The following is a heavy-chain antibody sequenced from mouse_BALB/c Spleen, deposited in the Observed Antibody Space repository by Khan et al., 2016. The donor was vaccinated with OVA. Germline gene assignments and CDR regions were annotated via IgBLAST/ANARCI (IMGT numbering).Heavy chain of an antibody. V-gene: IGHV5-17*02. D-gene: IGHD1-1*01. Sequence: EVELVESGAGLVQSGGSRKLSCAASGFTFTSYGMHWIRQAPEKGLEWIAYISSDSNTIYYADTVKGRFTISRDTPKNTLFLQMTSLRSGDTAMYFCATSYYYGYYFDYWGQGTTVTVSS. CDR1: GFTFTSYG. CDR3: ATSYYYGYYFDY. J-gene: IGHJ2*01. CDR2: ISSDSNTI.